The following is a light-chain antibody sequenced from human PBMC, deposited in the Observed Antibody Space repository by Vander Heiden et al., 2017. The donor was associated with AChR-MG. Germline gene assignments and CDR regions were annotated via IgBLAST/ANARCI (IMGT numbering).Light chain of an antibody. CDR1: SSDIGLYDY. J-gene: IGLJ3*02. CDR3: SSYTHTSWV. V-gene: IGLV2-8*01. Sequence: QSALTQPTSASGSPGQSVTIACTGTSSDIGLYDYVSWYQQHPGKAPQLLIYAVTERPPAVPDRFSGSKSSNTASLTVSGLQAEDEADYYCSSYTHTSWVFGGGTKLSVL. CDR2: AVT.